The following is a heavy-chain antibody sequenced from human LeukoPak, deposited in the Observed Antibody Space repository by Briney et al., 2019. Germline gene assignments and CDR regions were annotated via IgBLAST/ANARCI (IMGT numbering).Heavy chain of an antibody. CDR2: ISSSSSYI. CDR1: GFTFSSYW. J-gene: IGHJ4*02. D-gene: IGHD3-3*01. CDR3: ARAMQTYYDFWSGYGGFDY. V-gene: IGHV3-21*04. Sequence: GGSLRLSCAASGFTFSSYWMSWVRQAPGKGLEWVSSISSSSSYIYYADSVKGRFTISRDNTKNSLYLQMNSLRAEDTAVYYCARAMQTYYDFWSGYGGFDYWGQGTLVTVSS.